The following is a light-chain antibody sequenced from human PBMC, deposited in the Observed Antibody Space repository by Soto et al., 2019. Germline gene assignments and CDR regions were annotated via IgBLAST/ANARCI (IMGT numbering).Light chain of an antibody. J-gene: IGLJ2*01. CDR2: SNN. Sequence: QSVLTQSPSASGTPGQRVIISCSGSSSNIGNNIVNWYQQLPGTAPKLLIYSNNQRPSGVPDRFSGSKSGASASLAISGLQSEDEADYYCEAWDGSLNSVVFGGGTKVTVL. CDR1: SSNIGNNI. CDR3: EAWDGSLNSVV. V-gene: IGLV1-44*01.